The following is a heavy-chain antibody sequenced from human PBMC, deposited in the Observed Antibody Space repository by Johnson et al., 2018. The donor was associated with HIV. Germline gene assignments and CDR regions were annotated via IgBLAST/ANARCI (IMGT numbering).Heavy chain of an antibody. Sequence: QVQLVESGGGVVQPGRSVRLSCAASGFTFSSYAMHWVRQAPGKGLEWVAVISYDGSNKYYADSVKGRFTISRDNSKNKLYLQMRSLRAEDTAVYYCATEVDAFDMWGQGTLVIVSS. J-gene: IGHJ3*02. CDR1: GFTFSSYA. CDR3: ATEVDAFDM. CDR2: ISYDGSNK. V-gene: IGHV3-30*04.